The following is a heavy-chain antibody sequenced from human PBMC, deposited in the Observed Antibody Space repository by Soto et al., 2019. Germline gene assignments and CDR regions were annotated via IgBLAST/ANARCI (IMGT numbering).Heavy chain of an antibody. CDR3: ASREEARPF. Sequence: QVQLQESGPGLVSPLGNLSLTCAVSGGSINTDSLWTWVRQPPGKGMEWIGEVHRSRGTNYNSSLKSRVNIYIDTSTNHFSLRLYSVPAADTAVYYCASREEARPFWGQGTLVTVYS. V-gene: IGHV4-4*02. CDR1: GGSINTDSL. CDR2: VHRSRGT. J-gene: IGHJ4*02. D-gene: IGHD6-6*01.